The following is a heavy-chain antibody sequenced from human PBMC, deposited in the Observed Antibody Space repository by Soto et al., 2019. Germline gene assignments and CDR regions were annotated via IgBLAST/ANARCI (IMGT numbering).Heavy chain of an antibody. CDR1: GGSFTGYY. J-gene: IGHJ4*02. V-gene: IGHV4-34*01. Sequence: QLQLHQSVAGLLKPSETLSLTCDVSGGSFTGYYWSWIRQPPGKGLEWIGEINHSGFTNYYPSLTGRVTISLDTSKSQFSLKLKSLTAADTAFYFCARGHGRFAHWGQGTLVTVSS. CDR2: INHSGFT. CDR3: ARGHGRFAH.